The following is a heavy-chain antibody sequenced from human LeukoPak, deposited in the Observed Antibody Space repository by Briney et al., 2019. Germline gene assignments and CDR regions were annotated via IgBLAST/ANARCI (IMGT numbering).Heavy chain of an antibody. CDR2: ISSSGNIT. CDR1: GFKFSDYY. D-gene: IGHD1-1*01. V-gene: IGHV3-11*01. J-gene: IGHJ4*02. CDR3: ARGTTGTVYEGYFDY. Sequence: GGSLRLSCAASGFKFSDYYMSWIRQAPGKGLEWLSYISSSGNITYYADSAKGRFTVSRGNTKNVLYLQMNSLRAEDTAVYYCARGTTGTVYEGYFDYWGQGTLVTVSS.